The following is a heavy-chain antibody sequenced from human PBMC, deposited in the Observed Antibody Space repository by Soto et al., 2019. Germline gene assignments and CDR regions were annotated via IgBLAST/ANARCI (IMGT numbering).Heavy chain of an antibody. CDR1: GFTVSSKY. D-gene: IGHD2-21*01. CDR2: IQSGGST. J-gene: IGHJ6*03. CDR3: TRDVVPCGGVRLYGVPMDV. Sequence: EVQLVESGGGLVQPGGSLRLSCAASGFTVSSKYMSWVRQAPGKGLEWVSLIQSGGSTYYAGSVKGRFTISRDNSENTLLVQMNSLRVEATAVYSRTRDVVPCGGVRLYGVPMDVGGKGTPVTAS. V-gene: IGHV3-66*01.